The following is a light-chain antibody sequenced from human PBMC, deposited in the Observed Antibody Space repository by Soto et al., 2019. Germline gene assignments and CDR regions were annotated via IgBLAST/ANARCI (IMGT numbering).Light chain of an antibody. V-gene: IGKV3-20*01. CDR1: RGVGTSY. J-gene: IGKJ2*01. CDR3: QQYCRSPL. CDR2: GTS. Sequence: ENVLTQSPGTLSLSPGETASLSCRASRGVGTSYLAWYQQKPGQAPRLLLYGTSNRATGIPDRFSGSGSGTDFTLTISGLEPEDFAVYFCQQYCRSPLFGQGTKLEIK.